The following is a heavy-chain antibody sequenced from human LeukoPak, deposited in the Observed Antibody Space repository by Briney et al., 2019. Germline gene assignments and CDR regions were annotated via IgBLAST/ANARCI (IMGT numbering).Heavy chain of an antibody. CDR2: INPSDGST. V-gene: IGHV1-46*01. Sequence: GASVKDSCKASGYTFTSYHIHWVRQAPGQGLEWMGIINPSDGSTRYAQKFQGRVTMTRDTSTSTVYMELSSLRSEDTAVYYCARSLATCSGGSCYPRYWGQGTLVTVSS. D-gene: IGHD2-15*01. J-gene: IGHJ4*02. CDR3: ARSLATCSGGSCYPRY. CDR1: GYTFTSYH.